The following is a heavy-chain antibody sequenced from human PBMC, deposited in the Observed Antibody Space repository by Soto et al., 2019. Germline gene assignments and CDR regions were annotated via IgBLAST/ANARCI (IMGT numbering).Heavy chain of an antibody. CDR2: INHSGST. Sequence: TSETLSLTCAVYGGSFSGYYWSWIRQPPGKGLEWIGEINHSGSTNYNPSLKSRVTISVDTSKNQFSLKLSSVTAADTAVYYCARGYSSSWAYYYMDVWGKGTTVTVSS. CDR1: GGSFSGYY. D-gene: IGHD6-13*01. V-gene: IGHV4-34*01. J-gene: IGHJ6*03. CDR3: ARGYSSSWAYYYMDV.